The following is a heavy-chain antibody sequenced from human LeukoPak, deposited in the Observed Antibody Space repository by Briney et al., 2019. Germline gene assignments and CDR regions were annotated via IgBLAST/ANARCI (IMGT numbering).Heavy chain of an antibody. CDR3: ARGRRAPAARGPNWFDP. Sequence: WEPLSLICAVYGGYYSDYYLSWIRQAPGKGLEWIGGINHSGSTNYNPSLKSRVTISLDTSKNQFSLKLSSLTAADTDVYYCARGRRAPAARGPNWFDPWGQGTLVTVPS. J-gene: IGHJ5*02. CDR2: INHSGST. D-gene: IGHD2-2*01. V-gene: IGHV4-34*01. CDR1: GGYYSDYY.